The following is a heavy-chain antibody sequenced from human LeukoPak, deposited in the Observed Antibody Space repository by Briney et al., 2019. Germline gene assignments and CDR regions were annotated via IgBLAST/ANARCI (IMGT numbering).Heavy chain of an antibody. Sequence: PSETLSLTCTVSGGSISSGDYYWSWIRQPPGKGLEWIGYIYYSGSTYYNPSLKSRVTISVDTSKNQFSLKLSSVTATDTAVYYCARGYYDSSGYYYGYWGQGTLVTVSS. CDR2: IYYSGST. CDR1: GGSISSGDYY. CDR3: ARGYYDSSGYYYGY. J-gene: IGHJ4*02. D-gene: IGHD3-22*01. V-gene: IGHV4-30-4*01.